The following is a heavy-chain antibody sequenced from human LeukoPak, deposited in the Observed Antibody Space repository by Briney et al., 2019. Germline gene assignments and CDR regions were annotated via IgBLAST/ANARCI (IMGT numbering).Heavy chain of an antibody. CDR3: ARGYCTNGVCSIPGGY. CDR1: GYTFTGYY. D-gene: IGHD2-8*01. V-gene: IGHV1-2*02. Sequence: ASVKVYCKASGYTFTGYYMHWVRQAPGQGLEWMGWINPNSGGTNYAQKFQGRVTMTRDTSISTAYMELSRLTSDDTAVYYCARGYCTNGVCSIPGGYWGQGTLVTVSS. CDR2: INPNSGGT. J-gene: IGHJ4*02.